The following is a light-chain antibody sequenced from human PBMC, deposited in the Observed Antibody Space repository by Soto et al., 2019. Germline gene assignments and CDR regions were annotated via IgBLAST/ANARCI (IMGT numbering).Light chain of an antibody. CDR3: QQSYSMPPT. CDR2: AAF. CDR1: QSISTY. Sequence: DIQRTHSPSSLSASLGDRVTITCRASQSISTYLNWFQQKPGKAPKVLISAAFSLQSGVPSRFSGSGSGTDFTLTISSLQPEHFATYYCQQSYSMPPTFGGGTKVDIK. V-gene: IGKV1-39*01. J-gene: IGKJ4*01.